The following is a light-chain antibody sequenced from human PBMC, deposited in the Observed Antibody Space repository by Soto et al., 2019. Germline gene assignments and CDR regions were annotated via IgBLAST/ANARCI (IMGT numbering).Light chain of an antibody. CDR1: QSVNSN. J-gene: IGKJ1*01. CDR2: AAS. V-gene: IGKV3-20*01. CDR3: QQYGSSPWT. Sequence: EIVMTQSPGTLSVSPGERATLSCRASQSVNSNFAWYRHRPGQAPRLLIYAASTRATGIPGRFSGSGSGTDFTLTISRLEPEDFAVYYCQQYGSSPWTFGQGTKVDIK.